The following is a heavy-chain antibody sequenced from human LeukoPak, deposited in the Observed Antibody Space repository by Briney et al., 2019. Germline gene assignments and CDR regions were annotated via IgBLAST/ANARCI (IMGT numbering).Heavy chain of an antibody. CDR3: ASHTWGDFDY. V-gene: IGHV3-30-3*01. J-gene: IGHJ4*02. CDR2: ISYDGSNK. CDR1: GFTFSSYA. D-gene: IGHD3-16*01. Sequence: PGGSLRLSCAASGFTFSSYAMHWGRQAPGKGLEWVAVISYDGSNKYYADSVKGRFTISRDNSKNTLYLQMNSLRAEDTAVYYCASHTWGDFDYWGQGTLVTVSS.